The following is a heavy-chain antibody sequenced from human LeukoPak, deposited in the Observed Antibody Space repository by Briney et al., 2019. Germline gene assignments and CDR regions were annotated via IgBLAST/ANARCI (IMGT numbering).Heavy chain of an antibody. Sequence: GGSLRLSCRGTGFTFGDYAVSWVRQAPGKGLEWVGLIRIKAYTETTEYAASVQGRFTISRDDSTSIAYLQMDSLQTDDTAVYYCASQAPIRRGLVAHFDFWGQGTLVTVSS. J-gene: IGHJ4*02. CDR1: GFTFGDYA. CDR2: IRIKAYTETT. V-gene: IGHV3-49*04. D-gene: IGHD6-6*01. CDR3: ASQAPIRRGLVAHFDF.